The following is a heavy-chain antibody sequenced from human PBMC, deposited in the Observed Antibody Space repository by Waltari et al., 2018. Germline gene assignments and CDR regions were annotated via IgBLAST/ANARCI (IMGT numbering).Heavy chain of an antibody. J-gene: IGHJ4*02. CDR2: IHFTGVP. Sequence: QVHLQESGPGLVTPLETLSLICTVSGGSISDSYLGWIRQPPGKGLEWIGYIHFTGVPNYSPSLESRVVISVDTSKNQFSLKVNSVTAADTAVYYCATLVTSCIEDNCYDALGSWGLGALVTVSS. CDR3: ATLVTSCIEDNCYDALGS. D-gene: IGHD1-20*01. V-gene: IGHV4-59*13. CDR1: GGSISDSY.